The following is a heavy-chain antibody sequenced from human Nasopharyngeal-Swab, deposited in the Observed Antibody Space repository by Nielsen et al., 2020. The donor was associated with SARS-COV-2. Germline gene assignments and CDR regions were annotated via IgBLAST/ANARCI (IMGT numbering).Heavy chain of an antibody. D-gene: IGHD6-13*01. J-gene: IGHJ6*03. V-gene: IGHV3-23*01. CDR3: AKEGSSSSWYYYYYYMDV. Sequence: GESLKISCAASGFTFSSYAMSWVRQAPGKGLEWGSAISGSGGSTYYADSVKGRFTISRDNSKNTLYLQMNSLRAEDTAVYYCAKEGSSSSWYYYYYYMDVWGKGTTVTVSS. CDR1: GFTFSSYA. CDR2: ISGSGGST.